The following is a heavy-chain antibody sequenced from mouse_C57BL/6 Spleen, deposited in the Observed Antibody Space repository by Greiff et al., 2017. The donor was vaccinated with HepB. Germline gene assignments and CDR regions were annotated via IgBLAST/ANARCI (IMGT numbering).Heavy chain of an antibody. CDR2: IHPNSGST. J-gene: IGHJ1*03. CDR1: GYTFTSYW. V-gene: IGHV1-64*01. Sequence: VQLQQPGAELVKPGASVKLSCKASGYTFTSYWMHWVKQRPGQGLEWIGMIHPNSGSTNYNEKFKSKATLTVDKSSSTAYMQLSSLTSEDSAVYYCARAGDYYGSRWYFDVWGTGTTVTVSS. D-gene: IGHD1-1*01. CDR3: ARAGDYYGSRWYFDV.